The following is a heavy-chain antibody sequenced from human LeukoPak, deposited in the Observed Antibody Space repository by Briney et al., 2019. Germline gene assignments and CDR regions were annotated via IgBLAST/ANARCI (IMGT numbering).Heavy chain of an antibody. CDR1: GYTFTSYG. CDR2: ISAYNGNT. V-gene: IGHV1-18*01. Sequence: GASVKVSCKASGYTFTSYGISWVRQAPGQGLEWMGWISAYNGNTNYAQKLQGRVTMTTDTSTSTAYMELRSLRSDDTAVYYCARDFSSMIVVAAGYDAFDIWGQGTMVTVSS. J-gene: IGHJ3*02. D-gene: IGHD3-22*01. CDR3: ARDFSSMIVVAAGYDAFDI.